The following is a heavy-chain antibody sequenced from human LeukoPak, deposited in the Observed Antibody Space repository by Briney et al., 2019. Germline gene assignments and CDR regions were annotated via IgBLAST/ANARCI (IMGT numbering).Heavy chain of an antibody. CDR2: IIPIFGTS. D-gene: IGHD2-8*01. V-gene: IGHV1-69*06. CDR1: GGTFSNYD. Sequence: SVKVSCKASGGTFSNYDISWVRQAPGQGLEWMGGIIPIFGTSNYAQKFQGRVTIIADKSTSTAYMELSSLRSEDTAVYYCARRYCTNGVCYHDRGAFDIWGQGTMVTVSS. J-gene: IGHJ3*02. CDR3: ARRYCTNGVCYHDRGAFDI.